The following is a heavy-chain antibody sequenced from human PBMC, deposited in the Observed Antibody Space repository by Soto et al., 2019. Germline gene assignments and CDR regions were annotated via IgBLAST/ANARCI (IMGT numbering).Heavy chain of an antibody. CDR2: ISYDGSNK. V-gene: IGHV3-30*18. Sequence: GGSLRLSCAASGFTFSSYGMHWVRQAPGKGQERVAVISYDGSNKYYADSVKGRFTISRDNSKNTLYLQMNSLRAEDTAVYYCAKEVFTYCGGDCYDNYFDYWGQGTLVTVSS. CDR1: GFTFSSYG. J-gene: IGHJ4*02. D-gene: IGHD2-21*02. CDR3: AKEVFTYCGGDCYDNYFDY.